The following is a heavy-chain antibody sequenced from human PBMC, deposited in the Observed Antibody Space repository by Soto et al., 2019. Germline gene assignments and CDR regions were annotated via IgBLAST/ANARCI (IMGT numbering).Heavy chain of an antibody. Sequence: GGSLRLSCAVSGFNFPGYSMNWVRQAPGKGLEWVASISSGSHYIYYADSVRGRFTISRDNARDSLHLQMNSLRAGDTAVYFCARDQSQGQMLLPYFDYWGPGTLVTVPQ. CDR2: ISSGSHYI. CDR1: GFNFPGYS. J-gene: IGHJ4*02. CDR3: ARDQSQGQMLLPYFDY. V-gene: IGHV3-21*04. D-gene: IGHD3-10*02.